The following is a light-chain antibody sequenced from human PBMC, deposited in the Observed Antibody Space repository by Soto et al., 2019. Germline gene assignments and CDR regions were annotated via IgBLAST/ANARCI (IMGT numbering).Light chain of an antibody. CDR2: GAS. CDR3: QQYGSSPVYT. J-gene: IGKJ2*01. CDR1: QSVSSSY. Sequence: EIVLTQSPGTLYLSPGERATLSCRASQSVSSSYLAWYQQKPGQAPRLLIYGASSRATGIPERFSGSGSGTDFTLTISRLEPEDVAVYYCQQYGSSPVYTFGQGTKLEIK. V-gene: IGKV3-20*01.